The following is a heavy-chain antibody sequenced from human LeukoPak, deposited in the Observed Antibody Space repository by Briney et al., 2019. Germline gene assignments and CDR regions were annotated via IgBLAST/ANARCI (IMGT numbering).Heavy chain of an antibody. CDR1: AFTFSSYA. Sequence: GGTLRLSCAASAFTFSSYAMSWVRQAPGKGLEWVSVISGTGGSTYYADSVKGRFTISRDNSKNTVYLQMNSLRAEDTAVYYCAKSYCSGGSCYPHAFDIWGQGTMVTVSS. J-gene: IGHJ3*02. V-gene: IGHV3-23*01. CDR2: ISGTGGST. CDR3: AKSYCSGGSCYPHAFDI. D-gene: IGHD2-15*01.